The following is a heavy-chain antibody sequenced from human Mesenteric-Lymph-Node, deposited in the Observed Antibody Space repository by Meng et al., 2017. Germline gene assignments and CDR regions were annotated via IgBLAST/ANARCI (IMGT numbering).Heavy chain of an antibody. J-gene: IGHJ5*02. V-gene: IGHV4-34*01. Sequence: SETLSLTCAVYGGSFSGYYWSWIRQPPGKGLEWIGEINHSGSTNYNPSLKSRVTISVDTSKNQFSLNLSSVTAADTAVYYCARVGLSSTTAKAWFGPWGQGTLVTVSS. CDR2: INHSGST. CDR3: ARVGLSSTTAKAWFGP. CDR1: GGSFSGYY. D-gene: IGHD1-26*01.